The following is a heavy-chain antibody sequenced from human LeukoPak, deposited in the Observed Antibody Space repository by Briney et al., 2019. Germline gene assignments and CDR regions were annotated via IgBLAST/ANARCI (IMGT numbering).Heavy chain of an antibody. CDR3: ARDFRDCSSTSCYGDAFDI. CDR2: IKQDGSEK. CDR1: GCTFSSYW. J-gene: IGHJ3*02. D-gene: IGHD2-2*01. V-gene: IGHV3-7*03. Sequence: PGGSLRLSCAASGCTFSSYWMSWVGQAAAKGLEWVANIKQDGSEKYYVDSVKGRFSISRDNAKNSLYLQMNRLRAEDTAVYYCARDFRDCSSTSCYGDAFDIWGQGPMVTVSS.